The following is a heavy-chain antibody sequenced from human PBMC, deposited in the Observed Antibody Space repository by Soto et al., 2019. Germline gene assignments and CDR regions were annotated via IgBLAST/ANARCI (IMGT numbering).Heavy chain of an antibody. CDR2: IYPGDSDT. CDR3: ARYRFEKRKYDYDSSGYYYDFDY. J-gene: IGHJ4*02. Sequence: LGESLKISCKGSGYSFTSYWIGWVRQMPGKGLEWMGIIYPGDSDTRYSPSFQGQVTISADKSISTAYLQWSRLTASDTAMSYFARYRFEKRKYDYDSSGYYYDFDYWGQGTLVTVSS. D-gene: IGHD3-22*01. V-gene: IGHV5-51*01. CDR1: GYSFTSYW.